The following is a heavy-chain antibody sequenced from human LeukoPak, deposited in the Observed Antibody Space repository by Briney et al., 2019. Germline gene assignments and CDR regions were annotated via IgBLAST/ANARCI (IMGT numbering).Heavy chain of an antibody. J-gene: IGHJ4*02. Sequence: SETLSLTCTVSGYSISSGYYWGWIRQPAGKGLEWIGRIYTSGSTNYNPSLKSRVTISVDTSKNQFSLKLSSVTAADTAVYYCARLGDSSGYFVYWGQGTLVTVSS. CDR3: ARLGDSSGYFVY. CDR1: GYSISSGYY. V-gene: IGHV4-61*02. D-gene: IGHD3-22*01. CDR2: IYTSGST.